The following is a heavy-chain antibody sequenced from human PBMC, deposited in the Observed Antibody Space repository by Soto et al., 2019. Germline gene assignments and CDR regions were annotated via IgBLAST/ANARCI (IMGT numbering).Heavy chain of an antibody. D-gene: IGHD5-12*01. CDR3: ARDLIIADTPGDDFDY. V-gene: IGHV3-74*01. J-gene: IGHJ4*02. Sequence: EVQLVESGGGLVQPGGSLRLSCETLGFTFTTHWMHWVRQALGKGLRWVSRITPDGGSTSSADSVKGRFTISRDNAKNTLYLQMNGLRAEDTAIYYCARDLIIADTPGDDFDYWGQGTLVAVSS. CDR2: ITPDGGST. CDR1: GFTFTTHW.